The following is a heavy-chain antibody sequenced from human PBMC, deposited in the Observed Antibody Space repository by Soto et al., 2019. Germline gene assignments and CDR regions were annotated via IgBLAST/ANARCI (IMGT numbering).Heavy chain of an antibody. J-gene: IGHJ4*02. CDR2: IFYSGTI. CDR3: SREGSINKYGLDS. V-gene: IGHV4-31*02. D-gene: IGHD3-10*01. CDR1: GGSISSDGYY. Sequence: LSLTWTVSGGSISSDGYYWSWIRQHPGKGLEWIGYIFYSGTIYYNPSLQSRVTISVDSSKKQFSLKLTSVTAADTAVYYCSREGSINKYGLDSWGQGNLVTVSS.